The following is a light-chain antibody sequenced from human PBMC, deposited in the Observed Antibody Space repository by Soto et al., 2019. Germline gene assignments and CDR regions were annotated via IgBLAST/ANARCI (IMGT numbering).Light chain of an antibody. Sequence: EIVLTQSPATLSLSPGERATLSCRASQSVRSYLLWYQQKPGQAPRLLISDASTRATGIPATFSGSGSGTEFTLTISSLQSEDFAVYYCQQYNSWPLTFGGGTKVDIK. V-gene: IGKV3-15*01. CDR2: DAS. CDR1: QSVRSY. J-gene: IGKJ4*01. CDR3: QQYNSWPLT.